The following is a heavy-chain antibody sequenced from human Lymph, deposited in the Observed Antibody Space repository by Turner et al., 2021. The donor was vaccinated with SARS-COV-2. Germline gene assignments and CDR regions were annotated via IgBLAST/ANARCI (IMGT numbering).Heavy chain of an antibody. CDR1: GGSISRSSYS. J-gene: IGHJ5*02. CDR2: IYYSGST. CDR3: ASGVDTAMDERDPNWFDV. D-gene: IGHD5-18*01. Sequence: LQLPESDPGLVKPSETLSVTCAISGGSISRSSYSWGWIRQPPGKGLECIGSIYYSGSTYYNSSLKSRVTISVDKSKNQFALTLSSVTAEDTAVYYCASGVDTAMDERDPNWFDVWGQGTLVTVSS. V-gene: IGHV4-39*01.